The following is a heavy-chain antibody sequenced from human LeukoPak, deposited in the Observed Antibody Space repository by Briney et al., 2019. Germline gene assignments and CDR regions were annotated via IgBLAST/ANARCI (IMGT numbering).Heavy chain of an antibody. V-gene: IGHV5-51*01. CDR2: IYPGDPDT. D-gene: IGHD3-9*01. CDR1: GYSFTSYW. J-gene: IGHJ4*02. CDR3: ARRYYDILTGRGAFDY. Sequence: GESLKISCKGSGYSFTSYWIGWVRQVPGKGLEWMGIIYPGDPDTRYSPSFQGQVTISADKSISTAYLQWSSLKASDTAMYYCARRYYDILTGRGAFDYWGQGTLVTVSS.